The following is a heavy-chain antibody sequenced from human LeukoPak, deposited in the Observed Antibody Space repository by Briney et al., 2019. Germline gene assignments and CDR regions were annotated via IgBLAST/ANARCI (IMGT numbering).Heavy chain of an antibody. Sequence: GASLKHSCEASGFTFTSYWMHWVRQAPGHGLVWLSRITSDGSSTIYADSVQGRFTISRDNAKNTLYLQMNSLRAEDTAVYYCAWYNPGYVAVEHWGQGTLVTVAS. CDR2: ITSDGSST. D-gene: IGHD1-1*01. J-gene: IGHJ1*01. V-gene: IGHV3-74*01. CDR3: AWYNPGYVAVEH. CDR1: GFTFTSYW.